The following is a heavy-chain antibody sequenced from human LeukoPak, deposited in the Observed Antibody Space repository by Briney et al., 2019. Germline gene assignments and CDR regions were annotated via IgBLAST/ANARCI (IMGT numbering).Heavy chain of an antibody. Sequence: ASGKVSCKASGYTVTSYGISWVRQAPGHGLKWMGWISAYKCNTNYPQKLKSRVTMTTDTSTSTDYMELRSLTSDDTAVYYCARDPTGNFDYWGQGTLVTVSS. D-gene: IGHD4-17*01. V-gene: IGHV1-18*01. CDR1: GYTVTSYG. J-gene: IGHJ4*02. CDR3: ARDPTGNFDY. CDR2: ISAYKCNT.